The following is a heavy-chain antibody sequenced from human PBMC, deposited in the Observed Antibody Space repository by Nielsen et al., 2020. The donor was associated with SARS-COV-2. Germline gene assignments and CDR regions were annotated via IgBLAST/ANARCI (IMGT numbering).Heavy chain of an antibody. V-gene: IGHV4-30-4*07. CDR3: ASTYGVSGYNGHFLDY. Sequence: LRLSCAVSGGSVNSGGYSWSWLRQPPGKGLEWLGYIYYSGTTYYNPSLKSRLTISLDTTKNQFSLRLNSVTAADTAMYYCASTYGVSGYNGHFLDYWGQGILVRVSS. CDR1: GGSVNSGGYS. CDR2: IYYSGTT. J-gene: IGHJ4*02. D-gene: IGHD2-8*01.